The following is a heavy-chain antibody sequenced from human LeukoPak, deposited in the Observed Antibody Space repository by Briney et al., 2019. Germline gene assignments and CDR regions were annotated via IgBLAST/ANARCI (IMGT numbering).Heavy chain of an antibody. V-gene: IGHV3-23*01. CDR3: AKDGGYDFWSGYNDY. CDR1: GFTFSSYA. Sequence: GGSLRLSCAASGFTFSSYAMSWVRQAPGKGLEWVSAISGSGGSTYYADSVKGRFTISRDNSKNTLYLQMNSLRAEDTAVYYCAKDGGYDFWSGYNDYWGQGTLVTVSS. D-gene: IGHD3-3*01. J-gene: IGHJ4*02. CDR2: ISGSGGST.